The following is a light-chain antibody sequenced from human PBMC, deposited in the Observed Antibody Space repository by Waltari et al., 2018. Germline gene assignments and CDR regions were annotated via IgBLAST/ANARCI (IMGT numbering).Light chain of an antibody. V-gene: IGKV2-28*01. J-gene: IGKJ1*01. CDR3: MQPLETPWT. Sequence: DIVMTQSPLSLPVTPGEPASIPCRPSQSRLHFDGYNYLDWYLQKPGQSPQVLIYMGSNRAAGVPDRFSGSGSGTDFTLKISRVEAEDVGVYYCMQPLETPWTFGQGTKVEIK. CDR2: MGS. CDR1: QSRLHFDGYNY.